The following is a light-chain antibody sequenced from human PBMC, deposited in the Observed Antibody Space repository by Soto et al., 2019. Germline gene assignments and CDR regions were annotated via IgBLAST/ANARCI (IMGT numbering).Light chain of an antibody. J-gene: IGKJ2*01. CDR1: QSVSRN. Sequence: EIVMTQSPATLSVSPGERATLSCRASQSVSRNLAWYQQKPGQAPRLLIYGASTRATGIPARFSGSGSGTEFTLTISSLQSEDVAVYYCQQYNNWPYTFGQGTKLEIK. CDR2: GAS. V-gene: IGKV3-15*01. CDR3: QQYNNWPYT.